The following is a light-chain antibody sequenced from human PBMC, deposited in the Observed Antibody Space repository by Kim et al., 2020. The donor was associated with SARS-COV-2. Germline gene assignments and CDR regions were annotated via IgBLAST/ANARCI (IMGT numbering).Light chain of an antibody. J-gene: IGLJ2*01. CDR1: KLGEKY. Sequence: SYELTQPPSVSVSPGQTARITCSGDKLGEKYTSWYQHNSGQSPVVVIYQDTKRPSGMTEHFSGSSSWNTATLTISGPQPMDEADYYCQTCSSTTLLFGGG. V-gene: IGLV3-1*01. CDR2: QDT. CDR3: QTCSSTTLL.